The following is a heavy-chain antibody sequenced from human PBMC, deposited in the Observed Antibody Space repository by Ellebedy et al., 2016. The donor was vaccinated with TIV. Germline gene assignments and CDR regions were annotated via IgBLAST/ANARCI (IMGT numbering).Heavy chain of an antibody. J-gene: IGHJ6*02. CDR3: ARDWGIYGLDV. CDR2: ISSSSSMK. V-gene: IGHV3-48*01. CDR1: GFTVSSNY. Sequence: GESLKISCAASGFTVSSNYMSWVCQAPGKGLEWASSISSSSSMKYYADSVKGRFTISRDNAKNSLYLQMNSLRAEDTAVYYCARDWGIYGLDVWGQGTTVTVSS. D-gene: IGHD3-16*01.